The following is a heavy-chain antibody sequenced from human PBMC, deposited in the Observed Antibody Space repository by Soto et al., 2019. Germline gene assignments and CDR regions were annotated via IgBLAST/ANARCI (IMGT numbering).Heavy chain of an antibody. Sequence: SETLSLTCTVSGGSISSGGYYWNWVRQHPGKGLEWIGYIYYSGSTYYSPSLKSRLTMSVDTSKNQFSLKLSSVTAADTAVYYCARVHGYSYGYFDYWGQGALVTVSS. D-gene: IGHD5-18*01. J-gene: IGHJ4*02. CDR1: GGSISSGGYY. CDR3: ARVHGYSYGYFDY. CDR2: IYYSGST. V-gene: IGHV4-31*03.